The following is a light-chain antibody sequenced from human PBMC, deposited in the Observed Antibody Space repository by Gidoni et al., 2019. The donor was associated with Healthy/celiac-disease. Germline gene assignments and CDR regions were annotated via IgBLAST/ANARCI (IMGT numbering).Light chain of an antibody. Sequence: SYELTQPPSVSVSPGQTASITCSGEKLGDKYACWYQQTPGQSPVLVIYQDSKRSSGIPERFSGSNSGNTATLTISGTQAMDEADYYCQAWDSSTVVFGGGTKLTVL. CDR2: QDS. V-gene: IGLV3-1*01. CDR1: KLGDKY. J-gene: IGLJ2*01. CDR3: QAWDSSTVV.